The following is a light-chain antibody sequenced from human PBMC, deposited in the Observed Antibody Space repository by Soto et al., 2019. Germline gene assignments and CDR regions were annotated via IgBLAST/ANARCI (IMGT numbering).Light chain of an antibody. J-gene: IGKJ1*01. V-gene: IGKV3-20*01. CDR1: QSVSSIY. CDR3: QQYGSSPPWT. Sequence: EIVLTQSPGTLSLSPGERATLSCRASQSVSSIYLGWYQQKPGQAPRLLIYGASSRATGIPDRFSGSGSGTDFTLTISRLEPEDFAVYYCQQYGSSPPWTFGQGTKVEIK. CDR2: GAS.